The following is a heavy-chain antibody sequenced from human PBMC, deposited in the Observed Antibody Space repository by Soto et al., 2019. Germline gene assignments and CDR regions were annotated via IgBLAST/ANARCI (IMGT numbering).Heavy chain of an antibody. J-gene: IGHJ3*02. CDR1: GFTVSSNY. V-gene: IGHV3-53*01. D-gene: IGHD3-3*01. CDR3: ARFSVVILHDAFDI. Sequence: GGSLRLSCAASGFTVSSNYMSWVRQAPGKGLEWVSVIYSGGSTYYADSVKGRFTISRDNSKNTLYLQMNSLGAEDTAVYYCARFSVVILHDAFDIWGQGTMVTVSS. CDR2: IYSGGST.